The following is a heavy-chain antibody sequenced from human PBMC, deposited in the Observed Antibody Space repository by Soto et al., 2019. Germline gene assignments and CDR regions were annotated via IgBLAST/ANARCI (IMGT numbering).Heavy chain of an antibody. V-gene: IGHV2-5*02. CDR3: AHRSRGYAYYFDQ. CDR2: IYWDDDK. J-gene: IGHJ4*02. CDR1: GFSLGTTGVG. Sequence: GSGPTLVNPTQTLTLTCTFSGFSLGTTGVGVGWIRQPPGKALEWLALIYWDDDKWYSPSLRSRLTITEDTSKNQVVLIMTNMDPVDTATYYCAHRSRGYAYYFDQWGQGTLVTVSS. D-gene: IGHD5-12*01.